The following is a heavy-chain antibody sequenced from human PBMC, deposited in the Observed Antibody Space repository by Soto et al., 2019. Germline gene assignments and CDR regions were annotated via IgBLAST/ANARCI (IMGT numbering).Heavy chain of an antibody. V-gene: IGHV1-69*12. CDR1: GGNFRSES. CDR2: IIPFFGTS. Sequence: QVQLVQSGAEVKKPGSSVKVSCKASGGNFRSESINWVRQAPGQGLEWMGGIIPFFGTSDYAQKFQGRLRITADESTTTAYMELSSLRSQDTAVYYCARGHEFGGNSDDYAIWGQGTMVTVSS. CDR3: ARGHEFGGNSDDYAI. D-gene: IGHD2-21*02. J-gene: IGHJ3*02.